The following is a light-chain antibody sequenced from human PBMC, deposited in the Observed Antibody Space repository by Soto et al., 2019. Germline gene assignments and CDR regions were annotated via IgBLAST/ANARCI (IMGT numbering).Light chain of an antibody. CDR1: SSNIGAGYA. CDR3: QSYDSSLRVV. CDR2: ANT. J-gene: IGLJ3*02. Sequence: QSALTQPPSVSGAPGQRVTISCTGSSSNIGAGYAVHWYQHPPGTAPKLLIYANTNRPSGVPDRFSGSESGTSASLAITGLQAEDEADYYCQSYDSSLRVVFGGGTKLTVL. V-gene: IGLV1-40*01.